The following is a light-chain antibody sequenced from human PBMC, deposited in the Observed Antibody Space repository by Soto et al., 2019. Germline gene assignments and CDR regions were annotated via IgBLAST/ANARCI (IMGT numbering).Light chain of an antibody. CDR3: HQYAYSQLT. Sequence: EIVLTQSPGTLSMSPGEGATLSCRASQTVGRDYLAWYQQKPGQGPRLLVHGATSRATGIPDRFIGSGSGTDFNLTITRLEHEDFEVYFCHQYAYSQLTLGGGTKVDIK. J-gene: IGKJ4*01. CDR1: QTVGRDY. V-gene: IGKV3-20*01. CDR2: GAT.